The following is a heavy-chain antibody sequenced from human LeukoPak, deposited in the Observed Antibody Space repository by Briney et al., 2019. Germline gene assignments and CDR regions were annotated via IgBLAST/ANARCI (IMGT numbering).Heavy chain of an antibody. CDR2: VSGSGGST. CDR3: AKDLGRLGYCSGGSCYFDY. V-gene: IGHV3-23*01. CDR1: GFTFSSYA. J-gene: IGHJ4*02. Sequence: GGSLRLSCAASGFTFSSYAMSWVRQAPGKGLEWVSAVSGSGGSTYYADSVKGRFTISRDNSKNTLYLQMNSLRAEDTAVYYCAKDLGRLGYCSGGSCYFDYWGQGTLVTVPS. D-gene: IGHD2-15*01.